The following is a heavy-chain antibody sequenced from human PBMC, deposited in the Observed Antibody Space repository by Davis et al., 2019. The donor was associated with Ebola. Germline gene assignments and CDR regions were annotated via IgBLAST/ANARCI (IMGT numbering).Heavy chain of an antibody. D-gene: IGHD2-8*02. J-gene: IGHJ3*02. Sequence: MPSETLSLTCTVSGGSVSSSGFYWGWIRQPPGKGLEWIGSMFYSGTTYHNPSLKSRVTMFEDTSRNQFSLRLSSVTAADTAVYFCAGHILGAYWQAFDIWGQGTVVTVSS. CDR3: AGHILGAYWQAFDI. V-gene: IGHV4-39*01. CDR1: GGSVSSSGFY. CDR2: MFYSGTT.